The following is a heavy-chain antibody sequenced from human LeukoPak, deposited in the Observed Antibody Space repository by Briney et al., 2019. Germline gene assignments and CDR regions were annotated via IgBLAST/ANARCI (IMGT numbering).Heavy chain of an antibody. CDR1: GYTFTGYY. V-gene: IGHV1-69*13. CDR2: IIPIFGTA. D-gene: IGHD3-10*01. CDR3: ARDRWVTMVRGVIWYNWFDP. J-gene: IGHJ5*02. Sequence: ASVKVSCKASGYTFTGYYMHCVRQAPGQGLEWMGGIIPIFGTANYAQKFQGRVTITADESTSTAYMELSSLRSEDTAVYYCARDRWVTMVRGVIWYNWFDPWGQGTLVTVSS.